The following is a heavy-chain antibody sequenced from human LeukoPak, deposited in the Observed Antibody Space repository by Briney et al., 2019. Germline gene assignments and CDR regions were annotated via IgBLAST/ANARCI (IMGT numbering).Heavy chain of an antibody. V-gene: IGHV1-2*02. J-gene: IGHJ5*02. CDR1: GYTFTDYY. CDR2: INPYNGAT. Sequence: ASVKVSCKASGYTFTDYYIHWVRQAPGEGLAWTGWINPYNGATNYAQKFQGRVTMTRDTSMSTVYMELNRLRSDDTAVYYCARAPYCDFSSCYTGYNWFDPWGQGTLVTVSS. CDR3: ARAPYCDFSSCYTGYNWFDP. D-gene: IGHD2-2*02.